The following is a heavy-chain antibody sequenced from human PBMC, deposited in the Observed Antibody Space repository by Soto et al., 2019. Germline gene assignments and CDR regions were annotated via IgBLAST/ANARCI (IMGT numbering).Heavy chain of an antibody. CDR1: GFTVSNNY. Sequence: EVQLVETGGGLIQPGGSLRLSCAASGFTVSNNYMSWVRQAPGKGLEWVSLIYSGGSTYYADSVKGRFTISRDNSKNTLYLQMNSRRAEDTAVYYCDTYGSLEYGGQGTLVTVSS. CDR3: DTYGSLEY. V-gene: IGHV3-53*02. CDR2: IYSGGST. J-gene: IGHJ4*02. D-gene: IGHD3-10*01.